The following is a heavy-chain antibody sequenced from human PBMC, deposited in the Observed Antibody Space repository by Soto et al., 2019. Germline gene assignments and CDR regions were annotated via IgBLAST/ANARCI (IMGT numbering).Heavy chain of an antibody. D-gene: IGHD3-16*01. CDR1: GGTFSSYA. CDR2: IIPIFGTA. V-gene: IGHV1-69*01. J-gene: IGHJ6*02. CDR3: ARTRSRFGPVDV. Sequence: QVQLVQSGAEVKKPGSSVKVSCKASGGTFSSYAISWVRQAPGQGLEWMGGIIPIFGTANYEQKSQGRVTITADESTSTAYMELSSLRAEDTAVYYCARTRSRFGPVDVWGQGTTVTVSS.